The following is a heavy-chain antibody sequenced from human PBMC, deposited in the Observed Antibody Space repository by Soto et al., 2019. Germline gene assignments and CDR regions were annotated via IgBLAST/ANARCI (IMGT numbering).Heavy chain of an antibody. CDR2: IIPIPGIA. V-gene: IGHV1-69*02. J-gene: IGHJ4*02. Sequence: SVKVSCKASGGTFSSYTISWVRQAPGQGLEWMGRIIPIPGIANYAQKFQGRVTITTDKSTSTAYMELSSLRSEDTAVYYCARSIVVVTALDYWGQGTLVTVSS. CDR3: ARSIVVVTALDY. CDR1: GGTFSSYT. D-gene: IGHD2-21*02.